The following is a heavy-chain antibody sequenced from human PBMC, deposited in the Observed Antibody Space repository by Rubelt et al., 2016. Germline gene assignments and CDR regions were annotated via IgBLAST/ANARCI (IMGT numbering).Heavy chain of an antibody. V-gene: IGHV4-59*01. CDR2: IYYSGST. CDR1: GGSISSYY. J-gene: IGHJ4*02. D-gene: IGHD6-19*01. CDR3: ARAPGVAGTAYYFDY. Sequence: QVQLQESGPGLVRPSETLSLTRTVSGGSISSYYWSWIRQPPGKGLEWIGYIYYSGSTNYNPSLKSRVTISVDTSKNQFSLKLSSVTAADTAVYYCARAPGVAGTAYYFDYWGQGTLVTVSS.